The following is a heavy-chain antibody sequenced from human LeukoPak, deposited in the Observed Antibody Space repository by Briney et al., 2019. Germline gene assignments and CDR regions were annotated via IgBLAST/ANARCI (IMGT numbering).Heavy chain of an antibody. D-gene: IGHD4/OR15-4a*01. CDR1: GFTFSSYE. CDR3: ATGHGASSYYYYYMDV. Sequence: GGSLRLSCAASGFTFSSYEMNWVRQPPGKGLEWVSYVSGSASAIFYADSVKGRFTVSRDNAKNSLYLQMNSLRAEATAVYYCATGHGASSYYYYYMDVWGKGTTVTVSS. J-gene: IGHJ6*03. CDR2: VSGSASAI. V-gene: IGHV3-48*03.